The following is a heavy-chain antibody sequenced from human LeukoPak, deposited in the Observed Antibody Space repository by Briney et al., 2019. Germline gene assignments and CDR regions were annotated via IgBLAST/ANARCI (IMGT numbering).Heavy chain of an antibody. Sequence: SETLSLTCTVSGVSISSSSYYWGWIRQPPGKGLEWIGSIYYSGSTYYNPSLKSRVTISVDTSKNQFSLKLSSVTAADTAVYYCARETLGGHIDYWGQGTLVTVSS. V-gene: IGHV4-39*07. J-gene: IGHJ4*02. CDR3: ARETLGGHIDY. CDR1: GVSISSSSYY. CDR2: IYYSGST. D-gene: IGHD6-25*01.